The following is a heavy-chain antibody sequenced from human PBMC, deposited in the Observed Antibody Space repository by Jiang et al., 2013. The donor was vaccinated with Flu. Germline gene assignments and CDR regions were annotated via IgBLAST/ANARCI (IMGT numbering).Heavy chain of an antibody. CDR2: ISYTGRT. J-gene: IGHJ5*02. CDR1: GDSISSDSYY. Sequence: PGLVKPSETLSLICTVSGDSISSDSYYWGWIRQSPGKGLEWIGSISYTGRTYYNPSLKSRVTISVDTSKNQFSLKMTSVTVADTAVYYCARRLYGDFSTWFDPWGQGTLVTVSS. V-gene: IGHV4-39*07. CDR3: ARRLYGDFSTWFDP. D-gene: IGHD4-17*01.